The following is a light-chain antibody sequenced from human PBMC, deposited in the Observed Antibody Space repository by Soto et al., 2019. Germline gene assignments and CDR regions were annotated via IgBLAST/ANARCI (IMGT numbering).Light chain of an antibody. J-gene: IGKJ4*01. CDR3: QQYGSSPLT. CDR2: GAS. Sequence: ELVLTQSPGTLSISPGERATLSCRASQSVSSSYLAWYQQKPGQAPRLLIYGASSRATGIPDRFSGSGSGTDFILTISRLQPEDFALYYCQQYGSSPLTFGGGTKVDIK. CDR1: QSVSSSY. V-gene: IGKV3-20*01.